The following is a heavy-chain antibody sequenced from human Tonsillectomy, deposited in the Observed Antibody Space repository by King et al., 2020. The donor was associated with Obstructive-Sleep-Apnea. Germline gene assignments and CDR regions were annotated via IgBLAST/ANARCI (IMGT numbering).Heavy chain of an antibody. CDR2: IHYSGST. J-gene: IGHJ1*01. D-gene: IGHD6-13*01. Sequence: QLPESGPGLVKPSETLSLTCTVTGGSISDYYWSWIRQPPGKGLEWIGYIHYSGSTDYKPSLKSRVTMSVDTSKNQFSLELNSVTAADTAVYYCARGGGGIAAGHWGQGSLVTVSS. CDR1: GGSISDYY. V-gene: IGHV4-59*08. CDR3: ARGGGGIAAGH.